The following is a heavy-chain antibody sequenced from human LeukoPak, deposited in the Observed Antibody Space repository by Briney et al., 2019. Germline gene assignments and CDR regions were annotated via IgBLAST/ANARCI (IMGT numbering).Heavy chain of an antibody. D-gene: IGHD3-10*01. Sequence: GGSLRLSCAASGFTFDRYSMNWVRQAPGRGLEWVSTISGNGYSTFYADSVKGRFTISRDNSNNTLYLQMNALRADVAVLYYCARDLLWFGESSVGWGQGSLVTVSS. CDR1: GFTFDRYS. CDR3: ARDLLWFGESSVG. CDR2: ISGNGYST. V-gene: IGHV3-23*01. J-gene: IGHJ4*02.